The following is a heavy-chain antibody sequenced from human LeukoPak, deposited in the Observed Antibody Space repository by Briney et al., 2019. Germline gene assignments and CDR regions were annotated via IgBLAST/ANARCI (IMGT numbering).Heavy chain of an antibody. V-gene: IGHV3-66*01. Sequence: PGGSLRLSCAASGFTVSSNYMSWVRQAPGKGLEWVSVIYSGGSTYYADSVKGRFTISRGNSKNTLYLQMNSLRAEDTAVYYCARAFEMAPYYFDYWGQGTLVTVSS. J-gene: IGHJ4*02. CDR2: IYSGGST. D-gene: IGHD5-24*01. CDR1: GFTVSSNY. CDR3: ARAFEMAPYYFDY.